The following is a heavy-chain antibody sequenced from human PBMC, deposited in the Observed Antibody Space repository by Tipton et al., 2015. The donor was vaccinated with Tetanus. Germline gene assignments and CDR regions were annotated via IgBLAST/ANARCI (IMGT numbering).Heavy chain of an antibody. V-gene: IGHV4-61*01. CDR3: ARGGFGEFPDY. D-gene: IGHD3-10*01. Sequence: TLSLTCTVSGGSVGSGSYYWSWIRQPPGKGLEWIGYIYYSGSTNYNPSLKSRVTISVDTSKNQFSLKLSSVTAADTAVYYCARGGFGEFPDYWGQGTLVPVSS. CDR1: GGSVGSGSYY. J-gene: IGHJ4*02. CDR2: IYYSGST.